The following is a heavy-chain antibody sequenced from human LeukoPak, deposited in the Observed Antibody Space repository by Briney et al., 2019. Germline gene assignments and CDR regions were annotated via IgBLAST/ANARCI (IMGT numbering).Heavy chain of an antibody. CDR1: GFTFSSYG. J-gene: IGHJ4*02. Sequence: PGRSLRLSCAASGFTFSSYGMHWVRQAPGKGLEWVAVISYDGSNKYYADSVKGRFTISRDNSKNTLYLQMNSLRAEDTAVYYCAKSYYYDSSGYYPCDYWGQGTLVTVSS. V-gene: IGHV3-30*18. D-gene: IGHD3-22*01. CDR2: ISYDGSNK. CDR3: AKSYYYDSSGYYPCDY.